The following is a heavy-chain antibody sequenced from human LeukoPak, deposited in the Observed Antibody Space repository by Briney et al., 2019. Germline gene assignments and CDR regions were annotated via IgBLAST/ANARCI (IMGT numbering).Heavy chain of an antibody. J-gene: IGHJ4*02. Sequence: GRSLRLSCAASAFTVGTYVVHWVRQAPGKGLEWMALISYDGRYKYYADSVKGRFTISRDNSKNTLYFQMDNLRTDDTAVYYCARGGPGYSYGAALDYWGQGTLVTVSS. CDR1: AFTVGTYV. CDR3: ARGGPGYSYGAALDY. CDR2: ISYDGRYK. D-gene: IGHD5-18*01. V-gene: IGHV3-30*04.